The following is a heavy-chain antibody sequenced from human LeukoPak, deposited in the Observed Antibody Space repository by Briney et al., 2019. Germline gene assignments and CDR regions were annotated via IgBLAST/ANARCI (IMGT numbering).Heavy chain of an antibody. CDR1: GFTFSSYG. Sequence: GGSLRLSCAASGFTFSSYGMHWVRQAPGKGLEWVSSISSSSSYIYYADSVKGRVTISRDNAKNSLYLQMNSLRPEGTAVYYCASAYGGYDPTHLDYWGQGTLVTVSS. CDR2: ISSSSSYI. V-gene: IGHV3-21*01. D-gene: IGHD5-12*01. CDR3: ASAYGGYDPTHLDY. J-gene: IGHJ4*02.